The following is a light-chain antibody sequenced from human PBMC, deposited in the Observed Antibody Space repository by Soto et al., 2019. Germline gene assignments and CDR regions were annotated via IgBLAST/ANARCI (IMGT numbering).Light chain of an antibody. CDR3: QQYGSSPLT. J-gene: IGKJ3*01. CDR1: QSVSSRD. Sequence: EIVLTQSPGTLSLSPGERATLSCRASQSVSSRDLAWYQQKPGQAPRLLIYDASSRATGIPDRFSGSGSGTDVTLTISRLEPEDFAVYYCQQYGSSPLTCGPGTKVDIK. V-gene: IGKV3-20*01. CDR2: DAS.